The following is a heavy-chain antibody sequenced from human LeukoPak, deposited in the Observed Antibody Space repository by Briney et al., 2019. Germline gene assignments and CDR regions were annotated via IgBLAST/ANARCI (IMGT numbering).Heavy chain of an antibody. CDR1: GGSFSGYY. CDR2: INHSGST. J-gene: IGHJ3*02. CDR3: ARDPAAFRAPLAFDI. D-gene: IGHD2-2*01. Sequence: PSETLSLTCAVYGGSFSGYYWSWIRQPPGKGLEWIGEINHSGSTNYNPSLKSRVTISVDTSKNQFSLKLSSVTAADTAVYYCARDPAAFRAPLAFDIWGQGTMVTVSS. V-gene: IGHV4-34*01.